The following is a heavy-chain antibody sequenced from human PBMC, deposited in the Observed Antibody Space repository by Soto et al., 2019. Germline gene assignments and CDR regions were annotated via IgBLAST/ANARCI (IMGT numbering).Heavy chain of an antibody. V-gene: IGHV4-38-2*01. CDR3: ARSLLTSSWYAGS. D-gene: IGHD6-13*01. CDR1: GYSISSGYY. CDR2: IYHSGTT. J-gene: IGHJ5*02. Sequence: SETLSLTCVVSGYSISSGYYWGWIRQPPGKGLEWIGSIYHSGTTYYNPPLKSRVTISLDTSRNQFSLKLTSVTAADTAIYYCARSLLTSSWYAGSWGQGTLVTVS.